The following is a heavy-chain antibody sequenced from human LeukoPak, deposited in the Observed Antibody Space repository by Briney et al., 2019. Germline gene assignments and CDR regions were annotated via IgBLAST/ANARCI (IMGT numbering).Heavy chain of an antibody. CDR2: IFTRDDSV. V-gene: IGHV3-48*03. CDR3: ARLRVAMLRGAADY. Sequence: RGSLRLSCADPGFTFNDDEIICVRRAPGKGREWISYIFTRDDSVYYADSVKGRFTISRTHARNLVYLQMNSLRSEDTGLYYCARLRVAMLRGAADYWGQGTLVTVSS. CDR1: GFTFNDDE. D-gene: IGHD3-10*01. J-gene: IGHJ4*02.